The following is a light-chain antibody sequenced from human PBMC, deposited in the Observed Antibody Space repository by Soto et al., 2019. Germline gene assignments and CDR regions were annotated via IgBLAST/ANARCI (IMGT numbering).Light chain of an antibody. CDR3: HQYGSDRGT. Sequence: EIVLTQSPGTLSLSPGEIATLSFSASQTVLRNFLAWYQKRPGLAPRLLIYDASSRATGVPDRFSGSGSGTDFTLTISRLEPEDFAVYYCHQYGSDRGTFGQGTKVDIK. CDR1: QTVLRNF. CDR2: DAS. J-gene: IGKJ1*01. V-gene: IGKV3D-20*01.